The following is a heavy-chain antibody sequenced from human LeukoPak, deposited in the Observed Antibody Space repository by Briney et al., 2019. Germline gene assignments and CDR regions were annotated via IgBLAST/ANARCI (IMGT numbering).Heavy chain of an antibody. V-gene: IGHV3-23*01. D-gene: IGHD2-2*02. CDR1: GFTFSSYA. CDR2: ISGSGGST. CDR3: AKGSAGKLRWYCSSTSCYTWFGP. J-gene: IGHJ5*02. Sequence: GGSLRLSCAASGFTFSSYAMSWVRQAPGKGLEWVSAISGSGGSTYYADSVKGRFTISRDNSKNTLYLQMNSLRAEDTAVYYCAKGSAGKLRWYCSSTSCYTWFGPWGQGTLVTVSS.